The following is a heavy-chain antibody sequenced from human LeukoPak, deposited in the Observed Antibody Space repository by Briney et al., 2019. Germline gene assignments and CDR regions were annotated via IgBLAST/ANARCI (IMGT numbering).Heavy chain of an antibody. J-gene: IGHJ6*04. CDR3: ARDRRRFLEWLPLDV. V-gene: IGHV3-30*01. Sequence: GGSLRLSCAASGFTFSSYAMHWVRQAPGKGLERVAVISYDGSNKYYADSVKGRFTISRDNSKNTLYLQMNSLRAEDTAVYYCARDRRRFLEWLPLDVWGKGTTVTVSS. CDR2: ISYDGSNK. D-gene: IGHD3-3*01. CDR1: GFTFSSYA.